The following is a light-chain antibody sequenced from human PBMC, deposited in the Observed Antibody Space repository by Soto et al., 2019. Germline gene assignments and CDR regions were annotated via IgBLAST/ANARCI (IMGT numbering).Light chain of an antibody. Sequence: QSVLTQPASVSGSPGQSITISCTGTSSDVGGYNYVSWYQQHPGKAPKLMIYEVSNRPSGVSNRFSGSKSGNTASLTISGLQAEDEADYYCSSYAGSNNLIVFGTGTKLTVL. CDR2: EVS. CDR1: SSDVGGYNY. CDR3: SSYAGSNNLIV. J-gene: IGLJ1*01. V-gene: IGLV2-14*01.